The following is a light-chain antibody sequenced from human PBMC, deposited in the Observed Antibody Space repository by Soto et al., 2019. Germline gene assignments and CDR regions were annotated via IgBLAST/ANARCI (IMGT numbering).Light chain of an antibody. V-gene: IGKV1-39*01. Sequence: MSQSPSSLSATVGDRATLTCRASQSISSFLNWFQQKPGQAPKLLIYAASTLPSGVPSRFSGSGSGTSCALTISSLQPEDVATDYCQQSYSASGTFGQGTKVDI. J-gene: IGKJ1*01. CDR3: QQSYSASGT. CDR1: QSISSF. CDR2: AAS.